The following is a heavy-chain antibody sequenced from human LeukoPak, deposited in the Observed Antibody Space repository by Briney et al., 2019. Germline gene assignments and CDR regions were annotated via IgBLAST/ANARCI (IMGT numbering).Heavy chain of an antibody. CDR2: IYPGDSDT. CDR3: ARHMANAPDY. V-gene: IGHV5-51*01. D-gene: IGHD2-2*01. J-gene: IGHJ4*02. CDR1: GYSFTTHW. Sequence: GESLKTSCKGSGYSFTTHWIGWVRQIPGKGLEWRGIIYPGDSDTRYSPSFQGQVTISADKSINTAYLQWSSLRASDTAIYYCARHMANAPDYWGQGALVTVSS.